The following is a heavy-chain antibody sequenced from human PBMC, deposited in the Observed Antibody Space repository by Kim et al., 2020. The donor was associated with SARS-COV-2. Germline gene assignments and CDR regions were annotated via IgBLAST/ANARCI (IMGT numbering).Heavy chain of an antibody. CDR1: GFTFTSSA. V-gene: IGHV1-58*02. D-gene: IGHD3-22*01. CDR2: IVVGSGNT. J-gene: IGHJ4*02. CDR3: AAATYYYDSSGYSDY. Sequence: SVKVSCKASGFTFTSSAMQWVRQARGQRLEWIGWIVVGSGNTNYAQKFQERVTITRDMSTSTAYMELSSLRSEDTAVYYCAAATYYYDSSGYSDYWGQGTLVTVSS.